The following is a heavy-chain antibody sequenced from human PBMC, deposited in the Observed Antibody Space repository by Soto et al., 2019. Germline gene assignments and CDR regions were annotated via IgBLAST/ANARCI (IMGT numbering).Heavy chain of an antibody. CDR1: GYTFTGYA. CDR3: ARDSRHPYFLAY. CDR2: INAGNGNT. Sequence: GASVKVSCKASGYTFTGYAMHWVRQAPGQRLEWMGWINAGNGNTKYSQKFQGRVTITRDTSASTAYMELSSLRSEDTAVYYCARDSRHPYFLAYWGQGTLVTVSS. J-gene: IGHJ4*02. V-gene: IGHV1-3*01.